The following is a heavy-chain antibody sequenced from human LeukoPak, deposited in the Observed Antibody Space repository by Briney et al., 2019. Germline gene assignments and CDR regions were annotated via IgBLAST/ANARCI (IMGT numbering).Heavy chain of an antibody. J-gene: IGHJ3*02. Sequence: GASLKVSCKDSGYTFTSYGISWVRQAPGQGLAWMEWISSYNGNTNCAQKLQGRVTMTTDTSTSTAYMELRSLRSDDTAVYYCARVASRDAFDIWGQGTMVTVSS. CDR2: ISSYNGNT. CDR1: GYTFTSYG. CDR3: ARVASRDAFDI. V-gene: IGHV1-18*01.